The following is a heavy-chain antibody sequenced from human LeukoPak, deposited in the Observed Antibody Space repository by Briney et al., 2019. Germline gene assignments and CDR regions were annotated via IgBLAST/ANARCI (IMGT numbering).Heavy chain of an antibody. CDR2: SSAYNGNT. V-gene: IGHV1-18*01. CDR3: AREGIQLWLDLSY. J-gene: IGHJ4*02. D-gene: IGHD5-18*01. CDR1: GYTFTSYG. Sequence: ASVQVSCKASGYTFTSYGISWVRQAPGQGREWMGWSSAYNGNTHYAQKLQGRVTMTTNTSTSTAYMELRRLRSDDTAVYYCAREGIQLWLDLSYWGEGTLVTVSS.